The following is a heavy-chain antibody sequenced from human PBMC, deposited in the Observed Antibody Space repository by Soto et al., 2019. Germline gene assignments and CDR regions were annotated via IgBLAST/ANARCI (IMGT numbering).Heavy chain of an antibody. CDR3: ARLKEGGAVAGFH. J-gene: IGHJ4*02. V-gene: IGHV5-51*01. Sequence: XESLKTSCQASGYPFTDYLLVWVRQLPGKGLEWMGIIYCGDSDTRYSSSFQGQVTISADKSITTAYLQWNGLKASDTAVYYCARLKEGGAVAGFHWAPGTLVTVSS. D-gene: IGHD6-19*01. CDR2: IYCGDSDT. CDR1: GYPFTDYL.